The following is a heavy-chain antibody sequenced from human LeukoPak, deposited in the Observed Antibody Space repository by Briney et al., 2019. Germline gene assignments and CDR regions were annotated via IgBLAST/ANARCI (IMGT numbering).Heavy chain of an antibody. Sequence: PGGSLRLSCAASGFTFSDHHMDWVRQAPGEGLEWVARIRNKANRYTTEYAASVKGRFTISRDDSENSLYLQMDSLKTGDTAVYYCARSPLGIAPFDYWGQGTLVTVSS. J-gene: IGHJ4*02. D-gene: IGHD7-27*01. CDR3: ARSPLGIAPFDY. CDR1: GFTFSDHH. V-gene: IGHV3-72*01. CDR2: IRNKANRYTT.